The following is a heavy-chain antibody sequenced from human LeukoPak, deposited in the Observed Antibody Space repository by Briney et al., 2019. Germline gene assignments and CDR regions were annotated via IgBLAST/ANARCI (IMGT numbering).Heavy chain of an antibody. D-gene: IGHD5-18*01. Sequence: GGSLRLSCAASGFTFSSYGMHWVRQAPGKGLEWVAFIRYDGSNKYYADSVKGRFTISRDNSKNTLYLQMNSLRAEDTAAYYCAKAPGGYSYGYGGIDYWGQGTLVTVSS. J-gene: IGHJ4*02. V-gene: IGHV3-30*02. CDR3: AKAPGGYSYGYGGIDY. CDR1: GFTFSSYG. CDR2: IRYDGSNK.